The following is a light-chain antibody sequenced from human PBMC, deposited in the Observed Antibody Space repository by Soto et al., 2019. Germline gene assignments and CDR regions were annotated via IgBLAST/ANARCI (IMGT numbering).Light chain of an antibody. CDR2: EDT. V-gene: IGLV2-23*01. J-gene: IGLJ3*02. Sequence: QSALTQPAAVSGSPGQSITLSCTGSSSDVGHYNLVSWYQQYPGKAPKLIIYEDTNRPSGVSNRFSGSKSGNTASLTISGLQAEDEANYYCCSYAGDTTPWLFGGGTKLTVL. CDR3: CSYAGDTTPWL. CDR1: SSDVGHYNL.